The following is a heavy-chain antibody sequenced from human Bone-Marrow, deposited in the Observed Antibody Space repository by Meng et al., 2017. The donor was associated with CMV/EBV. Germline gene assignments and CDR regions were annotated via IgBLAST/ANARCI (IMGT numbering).Heavy chain of an antibody. CDR2: IKTKSDGATT. V-gene: IGHV3-15*01. D-gene: IGHD4/OR15-4a*01. CDR1: GLTFNKAW. CDR3: TTEQGRVRY. J-gene: IGHJ4*01. Sequence: GGSLRLSCTASGLTFNKAWMSWVRQLPGKGLEWVGRIKTKSDGATTDYAAPVKGRFIISRNDSTNTVYLQIHSLKTNDTAAYYCTTEQGRVRYWGHGTLVTVSS.